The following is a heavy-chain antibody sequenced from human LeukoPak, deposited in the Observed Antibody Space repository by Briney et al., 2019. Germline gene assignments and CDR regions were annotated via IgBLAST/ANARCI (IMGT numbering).Heavy chain of an antibody. V-gene: IGHV4-61*02. J-gene: IGHJ6*03. Sequence: PSETLSLTCTVSGGSISSGSYYWSWIRQPAGKGLEWIGRIYTSGSTNYNPSLKSRVTISVDTSKNQFSLRLRAVTAEDTAVYYCARQYYYGAGLPPDYYYMDVWGKGTTVTISS. CDR2: IYTSGST. CDR3: ARQYYYGAGLPPDYYYMDV. CDR1: GGSISSGSYY. D-gene: IGHD3-10*01.